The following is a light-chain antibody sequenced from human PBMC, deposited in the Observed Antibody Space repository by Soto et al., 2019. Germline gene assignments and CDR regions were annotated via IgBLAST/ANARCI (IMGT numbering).Light chain of an antibody. V-gene: IGKV1-39*01. CDR3: QQSYSTPRT. Sequence: DIQMTQSPSSLSASVGDRVTITCRGSQSISNYLNWYQQKPGKAPKLLIYAASSLQGGVPSRFSGNGSVTEFTLTIGSLQPEDFVTYYCQQSYSTPRTFGQGTKVDIK. CDR2: AAS. CDR1: QSISNY. J-gene: IGKJ1*01.